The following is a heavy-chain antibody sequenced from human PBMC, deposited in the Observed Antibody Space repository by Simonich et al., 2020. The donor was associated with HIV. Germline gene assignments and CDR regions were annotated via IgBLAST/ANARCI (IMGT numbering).Heavy chain of an antibody. CDR3: ATLGYCSGGSCSYFDY. Sequence: CAASGFTFSSYEMNWVRQAPGKGLEWVSYISSCGSPIYYADSVKGRFTISRDNAKNSLYLQMNSRRAEDTAVYYCATLGYCSGGSCSYFDYWGQGTLVIVSS. V-gene: IGHV3-48*03. D-gene: IGHD2-15*01. CDR1: GFTFSSYE. CDR2: ISSCGSPI. J-gene: IGHJ4*02.